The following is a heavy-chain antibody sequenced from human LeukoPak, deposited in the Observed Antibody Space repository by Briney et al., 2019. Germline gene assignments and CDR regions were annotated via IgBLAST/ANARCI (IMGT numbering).Heavy chain of an antibody. J-gene: IGHJ4*02. D-gene: IGHD5-12*01. V-gene: IGHV4-59*01. CDR3: ARAGYSGYDFDY. CDR2: IYYSGST. CDR1: GGSISSYY. Sequence: SETLSLTCTVSGGSISSYYWSWIRQPPGKGLEWIGYIYYSGSTNYNPSLKSRVTISVDTSKNQFSLKLSSVTAADTAVYYCARAGYSGYDFDYWGQGTLVTVSS.